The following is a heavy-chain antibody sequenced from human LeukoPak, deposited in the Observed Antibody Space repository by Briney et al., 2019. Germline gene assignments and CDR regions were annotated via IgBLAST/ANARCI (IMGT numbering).Heavy chain of an antibody. V-gene: IGHV1-24*01. J-gene: IGHJ4*02. CDR1: GYTLTELS. CDR3: ATNSGSYQASFDY. CDR2: FDPEDGET. Sequence: ASVKVSCKVSGYTLTELSMHWVRQAPGKGPEWMGGFDPEDGETIYAQKFQGRVTMTEDTSTDTAYMELSSLRSEDTAVYDCATNSGSYQASFDYWGQGPLVTVSS. D-gene: IGHD1-26*01.